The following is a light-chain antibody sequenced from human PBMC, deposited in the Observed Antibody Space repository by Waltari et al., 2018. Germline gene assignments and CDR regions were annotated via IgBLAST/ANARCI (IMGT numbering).Light chain of an antibody. Sequence: DIQMTQSPSSLSASVGDRVTITCRASQSISSYLSWYQQKPGRAPKLLIYAASSLESGVPSRFSGSGSGRDFTHIISSLQPEDFATYSCQQSYSQTRTFGQGTKVEI. CDR1: QSISSY. CDR3: QQSYSQTRT. J-gene: IGKJ1*01. V-gene: IGKV1-39*01. CDR2: AAS.